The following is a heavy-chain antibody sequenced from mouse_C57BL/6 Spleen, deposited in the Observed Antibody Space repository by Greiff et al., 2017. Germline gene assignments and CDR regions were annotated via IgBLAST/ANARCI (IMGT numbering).Heavy chain of an antibody. V-gene: IGHV5-9-1*02. CDR3: TRAGVVDFDY. CDR2: ISSGGDYI. CDR1: GFTFSSYA. D-gene: IGHD1-1*01. Sequence: EVKLMESGEGLVKPGGSLKLSCAASGFTFSSYAMSWVRQTPEKRLEWVAYISSGGDYIYYADTVKGRFTISRDNARNTLSLQMSSLKSEDTAMYYCTRAGVVDFDYWVQGTTLTVSS. J-gene: IGHJ2*01.